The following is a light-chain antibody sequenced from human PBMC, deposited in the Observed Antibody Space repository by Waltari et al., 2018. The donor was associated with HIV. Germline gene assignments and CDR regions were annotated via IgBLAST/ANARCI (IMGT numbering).Light chain of an antibody. Sequence: GSSSNVGSTTVNWYQHLPGAAPKLLILNTDERPSGVPDRFSGSKSGTSASLAISGLQSEDEADYYCAVWDDSLNAYVFGTGTTVTVL. CDR1: SSNVGSTT. V-gene: IGLV1-44*01. J-gene: IGLJ1*01. CDR3: AVWDDSLNAYV. CDR2: NTD.